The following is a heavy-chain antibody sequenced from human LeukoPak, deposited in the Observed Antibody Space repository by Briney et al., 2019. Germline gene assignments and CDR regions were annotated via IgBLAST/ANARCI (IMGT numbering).Heavy chain of an antibody. D-gene: IGHD4-17*01. CDR1: GFTFNSYS. J-gene: IGHJ4*02. CDR3: TRGGRDYGDYDRFFAY. CDR2: ISGSGSTI. Sequence: GGSLRLSCAASGFTFNSYSMNWIRQAPGKGLEWISSISGSGSTIHYAESVRGRFTISRDNAENSLYLQMNSLRAEDTAVYYCTRGGRDYGDYDRFFAYWGQGTLVTVSS. V-gene: IGHV3-48*01.